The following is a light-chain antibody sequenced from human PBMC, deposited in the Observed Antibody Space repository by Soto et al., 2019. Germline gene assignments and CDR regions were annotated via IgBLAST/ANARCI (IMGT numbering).Light chain of an antibody. Sequence: DIQMTQSPSTLSASVGDRVTITCRARQNIDRWLAWYQQKPGKAPNLLIYGASNLESGVPSRFSGSGSGTEFTLTISSLRPDDFATYYCQQYNSYPWTFGQGTKVEIK. CDR1: QNIDRW. V-gene: IGKV1-5*03. J-gene: IGKJ1*01. CDR3: QQYNSYPWT. CDR2: GAS.